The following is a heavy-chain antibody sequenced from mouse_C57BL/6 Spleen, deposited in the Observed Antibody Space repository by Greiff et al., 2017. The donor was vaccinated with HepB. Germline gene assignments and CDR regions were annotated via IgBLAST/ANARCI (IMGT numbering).Heavy chain of an antibody. V-gene: IGHV1-59*01. CDR3: ARRGIRDWFAY. Sequence: VQLQQPRAELVRPGTSVKLSCKASGYTFTSYWMHWVKQRPGQGLEWIGVIDPSDSYTNYNQKFKGKATLTVDTSSSTAYMQLSSLTSEDSAVYYCARRGIRDWFAYWGQGTLVTVSA. J-gene: IGHJ3*01. D-gene: IGHD2-4*01. CDR2: IDPSDSYT. CDR1: GYTFTSYW.